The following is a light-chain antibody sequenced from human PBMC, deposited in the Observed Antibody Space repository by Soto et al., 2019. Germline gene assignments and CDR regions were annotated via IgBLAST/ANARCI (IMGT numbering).Light chain of an antibody. CDR3: QQYSSSRT. V-gene: IGKV3-11*01. CDR2: DAS. Sequence: EIVLTQSPATLSLSPGERATLSCRASQSVSSYLAWYQQKPGQAPRLLIYDASTRATGIPARFSGSGSGTEFTLTITRLEPEDFAVYYCQQYSSSRTFGQGTKVDI. J-gene: IGKJ1*01. CDR1: QSVSSY.